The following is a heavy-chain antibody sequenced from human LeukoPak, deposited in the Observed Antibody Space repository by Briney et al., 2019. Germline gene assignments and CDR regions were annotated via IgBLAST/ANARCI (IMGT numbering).Heavy chain of an antibody. CDR1: VFTVSSNE. V-gene: IGHV3-38-3*01. Sequence: GGSLRLSCAASVFTVSSNEMSWVRQAPGKGLEWVSSISGGSTYYAASVKGRSTISRDNSKNTLYLQMNSLRAEDTAVYYCARGSLGRAGWLNWFDPWGQGTLVTVSS. CDR2: ISGGST. CDR3: ARGSLGRAGWLNWFDP. J-gene: IGHJ5*02. D-gene: IGHD3-16*01.